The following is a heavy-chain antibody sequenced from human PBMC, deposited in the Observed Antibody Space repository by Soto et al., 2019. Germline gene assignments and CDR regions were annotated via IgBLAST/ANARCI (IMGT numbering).Heavy chain of an antibody. V-gene: IGHV1-2*02. CDR3: ARKQNGAYIRWSLDP. D-gene: IGHD5-18*01. CDR2: INPKSGDT. Sequence: GASVKVSCKASGYTFTDNHVHWLRPAPGQDFEWMGWINPKSGDTKYAQKFQGRVTMTRDTSIDTAYMDVTSLTSDDTASYCCARKQNGAYIRWSLDPWGQGPLVTVSS. CDR1: GYTFTDNH. J-gene: IGHJ5*02.